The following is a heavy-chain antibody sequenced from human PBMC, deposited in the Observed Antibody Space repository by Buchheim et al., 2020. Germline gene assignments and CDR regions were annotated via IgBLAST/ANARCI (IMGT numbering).Heavy chain of an antibody. CDR3: AKEASSSSPGNRGMDV. D-gene: IGHD1-14*01. Sequence: EVQLLESGGGLVQPGGSLRLSCAASGFPFSTNFGFTFTTFAMSWVRQAPGQGLEWVSAIGGSGANTYYADSVKGRFTISRDNSKNTLYLQMNSLRAEDTAVYYCAKEASSSSPGNRGMDVWGQGTT. CDR2: IGGSGANT. J-gene: IGHJ6*02. CDR1: GFPFSTNFGFTFTTFA. V-gene: IGHV3-23*01.